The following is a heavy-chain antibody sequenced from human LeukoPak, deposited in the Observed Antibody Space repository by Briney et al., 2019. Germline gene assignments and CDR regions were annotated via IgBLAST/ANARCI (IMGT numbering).Heavy chain of an antibody. Sequence: ASVKVSCKASGYTFTSNDINWVRQATGQGLEWMGWMNPNSGNTAYAQKFQGRVTITRNTSITTAYMELSSLKSEDTAVYYCARGRGCSSGDCYGNVWFDPWGQGALVTVSS. CDR2: MNPNSGNT. CDR1: GYTFTSND. J-gene: IGHJ5*02. V-gene: IGHV1-8*03. CDR3: ARGRGCSSGDCYGNVWFDP. D-gene: IGHD2-15*01.